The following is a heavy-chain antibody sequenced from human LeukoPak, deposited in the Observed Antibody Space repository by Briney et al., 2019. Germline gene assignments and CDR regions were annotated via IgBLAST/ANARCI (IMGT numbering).Heavy chain of an antibody. J-gene: IGHJ4*02. Sequence: ASVKVSCKASGYTFTSYYMHWVRQAPGQGLEWLGIINPSGGSTSYAQKFQGRVTMTRDKSTSTVYMELSSLRSEDTAVYYCARITTRDYFDYWGQGTLVTVSS. CDR2: INPSGGST. D-gene: IGHD3-22*01. CDR1: GYTFTSYY. V-gene: IGHV1-46*01. CDR3: ARITTRDYFDY.